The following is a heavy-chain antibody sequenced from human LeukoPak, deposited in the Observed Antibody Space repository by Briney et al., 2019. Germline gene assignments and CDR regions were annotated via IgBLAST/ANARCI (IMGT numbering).Heavy chain of an antibody. CDR3: ASSTGPYWYFDL. Sequence: ASVKVSCKASGYSFTSNYIHWVRQAPGQGLEWMGMIYPRDGSTSYAQKFQGRVTMTRDTSTSTVYMELSSLRSEDTAVYYCASSTGPYWYFDLWGRGTLVTVSS. D-gene: IGHD3-10*01. V-gene: IGHV1-46*01. CDR1: GYSFTSNY. CDR2: IYPRDGST. J-gene: IGHJ2*01.